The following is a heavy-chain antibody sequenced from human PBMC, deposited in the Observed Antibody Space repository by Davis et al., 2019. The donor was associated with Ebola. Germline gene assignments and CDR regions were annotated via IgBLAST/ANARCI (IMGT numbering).Heavy chain of an antibody. V-gene: IGHV4-59*01. Sequence: PSETLSLTCTVSGGSIGTYYWGWIRQPPGKGLEWIGYINNSGHTNYSPSLRSRVTISIDTSKNQFSLSLTSVTAADTAVYFCAREGGYPYAIDYWGQGILVTVSS. CDR3: AREGGYPYAIDY. CDR2: INNSGHT. CDR1: GGSIGTYY. J-gene: IGHJ4*02. D-gene: IGHD5-18*01.